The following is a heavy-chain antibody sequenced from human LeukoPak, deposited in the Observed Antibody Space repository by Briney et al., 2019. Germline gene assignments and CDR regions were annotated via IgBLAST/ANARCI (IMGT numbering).Heavy chain of an antibody. D-gene: IGHD3-16*01. V-gene: IGHV3-48*04. CDR3: ARRRDDNLSYSYDYYMDV. Sequence: AGGSLRLSCAASGFTFSIFGMNWVRQAPGKGLEWVAYIGSSSSTIYYADSVKGRFTISRDNAKKSLSLQMSSLRAEDTAVYYCARRRDDNLSYSYDYYMDVWGKGTTVTVSS. J-gene: IGHJ6*03. CDR2: IGSSSSTI. CDR1: GFTFSIFG.